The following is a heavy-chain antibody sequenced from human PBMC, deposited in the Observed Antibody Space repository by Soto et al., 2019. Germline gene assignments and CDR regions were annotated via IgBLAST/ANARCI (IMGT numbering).Heavy chain of an antibody. V-gene: IGHV4-31*03. CDR2: IHYSGST. D-gene: IGHD3-22*01. J-gene: IGHJ4*02. Sequence: SETLSLTCTVSGGSISSGGYYWSWVRQHPGKGLEWIGYIHYSGSTYYNPSLKSRIIISVDTSKKQFSLNLSSVTAADTAVYYCASGMIVVARQPLTYWGQGTLVTVS. CDR1: GGSISSGGYY. CDR3: ASGMIVVARQPLTY.